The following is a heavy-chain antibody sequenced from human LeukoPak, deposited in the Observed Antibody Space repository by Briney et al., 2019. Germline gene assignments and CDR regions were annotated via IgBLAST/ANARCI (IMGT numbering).Heavy chain of an antibody. D-gene: IGHD4-23*01. Sequence: GGSLRLSCAASGFSFSLYWMTWVRQSPGKGLEWVADINPDGSQKYSVDSVKGRFTISRDNSKNTLFLRMNSLRVEDTAIYYCAKDGVETYGGVSFFDYWGLGSLVTVSS. CDR1: GFSFSLYW. J-gene: IGHJ4*02. CDR2: INPDGSQK. V-gene: IGHV3-7*03. CDR3: AKDGVETYGGVSFFDY.